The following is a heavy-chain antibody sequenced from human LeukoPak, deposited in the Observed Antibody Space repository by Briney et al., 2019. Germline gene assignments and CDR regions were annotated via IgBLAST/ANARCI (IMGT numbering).Heavy chain of an antibody. CDR3: VRGVPPPHYYDSSNSPGDY. CDR2: ISGSGGST. Sequence: GGSLRLSCAASGFTFSSYSMNWVRQAPGKGLEWVSAISGSGGSTYYADSVKGRFTISRDNAKNSLYLQMNSLRAEDTAVYYCVRGVPPPHYYDSSNSPGDYWGQGTLVTVSS. CDR1: GFTFSSYS. D-gene: IGHD3-22*01. J-gene: IGHJ4*02. V-gene: IGHV3-21*04.